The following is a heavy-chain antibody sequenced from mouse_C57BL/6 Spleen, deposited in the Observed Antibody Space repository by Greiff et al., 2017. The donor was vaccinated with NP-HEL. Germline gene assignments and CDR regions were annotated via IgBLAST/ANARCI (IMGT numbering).Heavy chain of an antibody. V-gene: IGHV1-15*01. CDR3: TRVEGPYYFDY. J-gene: IGHJ2*01. CDR1: GYTFTDYE. CDR2: IDPETGGT. Sequence: QVQLQQPGTELVKPGASVKLSCKASGYTFTDYEMHWVKQTPVHGLEWIGAIDPETGGTAYNQKFKGKAILTADKSSSTAYMELRSLTSEDSAVYYCTRVEGPYYFDYWGQGTTLTVSS.